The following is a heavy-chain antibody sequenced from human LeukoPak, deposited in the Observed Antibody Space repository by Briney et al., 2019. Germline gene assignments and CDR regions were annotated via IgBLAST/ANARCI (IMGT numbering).Heavy chain of an antibody. CDR3: TTSSYCEKNVCQTYFDF. Sequence: GGSLRLSCAASGFTFSNYDMHWVRQAPGKGLEWVAFIRYDGSNKYYADSVKGRFTISRDNSKNTLYLQMNSLRAEDTAVYYCTTSSYCEKNVCQTYFDFWGQGTLVTVSS. CDR2: IRYDGSNK. V-gene: IGHV3-30*02. CDR1: GFTFSNYD. D-gene: IGHD2-21*01. J-gene: IGHJ4*02.